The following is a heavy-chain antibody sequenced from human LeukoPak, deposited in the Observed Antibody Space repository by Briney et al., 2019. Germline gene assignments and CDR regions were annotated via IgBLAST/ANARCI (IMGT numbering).Heavy chain of an antibody. Sequence: GGSLRLSCAASGFTFSSYAMSWVRQAPGKGLEWVSAISGSGGSTYYADSVKGRFTISRDNSKNTLYLQMNSLRAEDTAVYYCAKDNHPVLRFLEWLLRYSDYWGQGTLVTVSS. V-gene: IGHV3-23*01. CDR1: GFTFSSYA. J-gene: IGHJ4*02. CDR3: AKDNHPVLRFLEWLLRYSDY. D-gene: IGHD3-3*01. CDR2: ISGSGGST.